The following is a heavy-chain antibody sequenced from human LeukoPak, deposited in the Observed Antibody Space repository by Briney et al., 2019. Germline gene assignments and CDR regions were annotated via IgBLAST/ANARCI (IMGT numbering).Heavy chain of an antibody. CDR1: GFTFSSYA. J-gene: IGHJ4*02. V-gene: IGHV3-23*01. D-gene: IGHD2-2*02. CDR2: ISVSGGGT. CDR3: AKDLPIVAVPAAIGGIDY. Sequence: GGSLRLSCAASGFTFSSYAMIWVRQAPGKGLEWVSGISVSGGGTYYADSVKGRFTISRDNSKNTLYLQMNSLRAEDTAVYYCAKDLPIVAVPAAIGGIDYWGQGTLVAVSS.